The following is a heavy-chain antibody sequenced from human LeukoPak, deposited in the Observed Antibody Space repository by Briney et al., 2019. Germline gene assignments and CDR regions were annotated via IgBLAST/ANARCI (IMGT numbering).Heavy chain of an antibody. D-gene: IGHD6-19*01. CDR3: ARDLGGYSTGWYLDY. Sequence: SETLSLTCAVYGGSFSGYYWSWIRQPPGKGLEWIGEINHSGSTNYNPSLKSRVTISVDTSKNQFSLKLSSVTAADTAVYYCARDLGGYSTGWYLDYWGQGTLVTVSS. CDR1: GGSFSGYY. V-gene: IGHV4-34*01. J-gene: IGHJ4*02. CDR2: INHSGST.